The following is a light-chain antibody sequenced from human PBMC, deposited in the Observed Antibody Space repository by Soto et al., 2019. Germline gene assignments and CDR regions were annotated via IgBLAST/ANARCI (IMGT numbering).Light chain of an antibody. CDR2: DAS. V-gene: IGKV3-15*01. J-gene: IGKJ4*01. CDR1: QTVSSN. CDR3: HQYNNWLALT. Sequence: EIVMTQSPATLSVSPGERATLSCRASQTVSSNLAWYQQKPGQAPRLLIYDASTRATGIPDRFRGSGSGTQFTLTISSLQSEGSAVYYCHQYNNWLALTFGGGTKVDIK.